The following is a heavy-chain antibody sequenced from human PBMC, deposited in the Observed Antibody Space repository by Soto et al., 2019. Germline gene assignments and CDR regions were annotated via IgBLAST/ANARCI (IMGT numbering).Heavy chain of an antibody. D-gene: IGHD3-22*01. V-gene: IGHV3-30*18. J-gene: IGHJ4*02. CDR2: ISYDGNYK. Sequence: QVQLVESGGGVVQPGRSLRLSCAASGFTFSSYGMHWVHQAPGKGLEWVAIISYDGNYKHHADSVKGRFTISRDNSKNTLDMQMNSLRAVDTAVYYCGKLSTYYYDRTFDFWGQGTLVTVSS. CDR1: GFTFSSYG. CDR3: GKLSTYYYDRTFDF.